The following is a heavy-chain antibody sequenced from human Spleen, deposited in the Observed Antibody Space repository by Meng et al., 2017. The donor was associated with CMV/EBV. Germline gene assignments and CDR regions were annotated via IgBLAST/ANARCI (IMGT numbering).Heavy chain of an antibody. CDR2: IFYSGST. J-gene: IGHJ4*02. CDR3: ASSIAVAGTPIDY. V-gene: IGHV4-61*01. D-gene: IGHD6-19*01. Sequence: SETLSLTCTVSGGFVSSDSFYWTWIRQPPGKGLEWIGYIFYSGSTNYNPSLKSRVTISVDKSKNQFSLKLSSVTAADTAVYYCASSIAVAGTPIDYWGQGNLVTVSS. CDR1: GGFVSSDSFY.